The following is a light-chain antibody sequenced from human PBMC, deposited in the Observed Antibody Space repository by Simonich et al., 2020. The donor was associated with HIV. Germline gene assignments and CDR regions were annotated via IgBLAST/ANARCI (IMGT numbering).Light chain of an antibody. Sequence: DIQMTQSPSSLSASVGDRVTITCRASQDISNSLVWYQQTPGKAPKLLIYAASNLQSGVPSRFSGSGSGTDFTLTISSLQPEDFATYYCQQSYSSLSYTFGLGTKLEIK. CDR3: QQSYSSLSYT. CDR2: AAS. J-gene: IGKJ2*01. CDR1: QDISNS. V-gene: IGKV1-39*01.